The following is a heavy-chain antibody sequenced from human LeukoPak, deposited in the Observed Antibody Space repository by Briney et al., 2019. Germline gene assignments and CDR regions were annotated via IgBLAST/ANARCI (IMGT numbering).Heavy chain of an antibody. CDR3: ASSYVSYYDSSGYEVPIDY. CDR2: IIPIFGTA. CDR1: GGTFSSYA. D-gene: IGHD3-22*01. Sequence: SVKVSCKASGGTFSSYAISWVRQAPGQGLEWMGRIIPIFGTANYAQKFQGTVTITTDESTSTAYMGLSSLRSEDTAVYYCASSYVSYYDSSGYEVPIDYWGQGTLVTVSS. J-gene: IGHJ4*02. V-gene: IGHV1-69*05.